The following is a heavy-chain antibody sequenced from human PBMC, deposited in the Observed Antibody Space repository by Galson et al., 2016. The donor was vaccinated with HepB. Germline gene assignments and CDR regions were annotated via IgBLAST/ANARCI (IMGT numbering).Heavy chain of an antibody. Sequence: SLRLSCAASGFTFSSYGMHWVRQAPGKGLVWVAVISYDGSNKYYADSVKGRFTISRDNSKNTLYLQMNSLRAEDTAVYYCAREGTNIAVAATAFDYWGQGTLVTVSS. CDR3: AREGTNIAVAATAFDY. CDR2: ISYDGSNK. CDR1: GFTFSSYG. J-gene: IGHJ4*02. D-gene: IGHD6-19*01. V-gene: IGHV3-30*03.